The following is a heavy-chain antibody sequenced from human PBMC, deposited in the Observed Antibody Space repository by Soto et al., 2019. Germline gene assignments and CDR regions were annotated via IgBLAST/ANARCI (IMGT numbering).Heavy chain of an antibody. CDR3: ARERGGATATLDYYYFYMDV. J-gene: IGHJ6*03. Sequence: QVQLVQSGAEVRKPGASVTVSCRSSGDSFNDYYIHWVRQAPGQGFEWMGWINPNGVVTQYAQKFQGWVSMSMDTSIRILYMQLSRIRSDDTAGYYWARERGGATATLDYYYFYMDVWGTGITVTVSS. D-gene: IGHD5-12*01. CDR1: GDSFNDYY. V-gene: IGHV1-2*04. CDR2: INPNGVVT.